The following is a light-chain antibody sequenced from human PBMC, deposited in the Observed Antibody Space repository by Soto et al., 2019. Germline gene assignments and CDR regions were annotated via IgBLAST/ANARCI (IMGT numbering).Light chain of an antibody. Sequence: GLTPSPGTLSLSKGERATLSCRASQSVSSSYLAWYQQKPGQAPRLLIYGASSRATGIPDRFSGSGSGTDFSLTISRLDPEDFAVYYCQQYSSSPITFGQGTRLEI. V-gene: IGKV3-20*01. CDR1: QSVSSSY. CDR3: QQYSSSPIT. CDR2: GAS. J-gene: IGKJ5*01.